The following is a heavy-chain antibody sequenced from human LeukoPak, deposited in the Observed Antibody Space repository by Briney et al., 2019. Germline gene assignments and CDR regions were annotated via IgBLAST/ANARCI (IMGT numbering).Heavy chain of an antibody. CDR2: IIPIFGTA. Sequence: SVKVSCKASGGTFSSYAISWVRQAPGQGLEWMGGIIPIFGTANYAQKFQGRVTITTDESTSTAYMELSSLRSEDTAVYYCAGGGSGTTFSYWGQGTLVIVSS. CDR1: GGTFSSYA. J-gene: IGHJ4*02. CDR3: AGGGSGTTFSY. D-gene: IGHD1-7*01. V-gene: IGHV1-69*05.